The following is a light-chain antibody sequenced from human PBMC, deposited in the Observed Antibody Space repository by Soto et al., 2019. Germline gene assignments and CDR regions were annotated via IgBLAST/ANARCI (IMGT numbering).Light chain of an antibody. Sequence: SYELTQPPSVSVSPGQTARITCSGDAFPKQYAYWYQQKSGQAPVLLIFKDSERPSGIPERFSGSSSGTTVTLTISGVQAEDEADYYCQSADSSGTYRVVFGGGTKLTVL. J-gene: IGLJ2*01. CDR1: AFPKQY. CDR3: QSADSSGTYRVV. CDR2: KDS. V-gene: IGLV3-25*03.